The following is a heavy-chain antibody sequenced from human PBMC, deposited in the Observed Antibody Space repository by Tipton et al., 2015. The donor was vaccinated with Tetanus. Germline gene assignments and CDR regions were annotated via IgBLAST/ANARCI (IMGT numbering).Heavy chain of an antibody. J-gene: IGHJ3*02. CDR2: STV. Sequence: STVHYADSVKGRFTISRDNAKNSLYLQMNSLRDADTAAYYCARVRGGGSYPNAFDIWGQGTLVTVSS. V-gene: IGHV3-48*02. D-gene: IGHD1-26*01. CDR3: ARVRGGGSYPNAFDI.